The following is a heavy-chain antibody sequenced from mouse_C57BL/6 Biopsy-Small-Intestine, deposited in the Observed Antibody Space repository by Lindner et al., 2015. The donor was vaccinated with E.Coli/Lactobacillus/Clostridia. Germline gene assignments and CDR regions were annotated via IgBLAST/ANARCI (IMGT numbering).Heavy chain of an antibody. J-gene: IGHJ1*03. CDR2: IRSKSSNYAT. D-gene: IGHD4-1*01. CDR1: GFTFNTYA. V-gene: IGHV10-3*01. CDR3: VRDRWDGGYWYFDV. Sequence: VQLQESGGGLVQPKGSLKLSCAASGFTFNTYAVHWSARLQERVLEWVARIRSKSSNYATYYGDSVKDRFTISRDDSQSMLYLQMNNLKTEDTAMYYCVRDRWDGGYWYFDVWDTGTAVTVSS.